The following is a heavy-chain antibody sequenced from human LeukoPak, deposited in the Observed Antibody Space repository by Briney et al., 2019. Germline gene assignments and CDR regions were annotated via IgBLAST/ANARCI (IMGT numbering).Heavy chain of an antibody. J-gene: IGHJ4*02. CDR2: MNPNNDDT. D-gene: IGHD2-15*01. CDR1: GYTFITYD. V-gene: IGHV1-8*03. Sequence: ASVKVSCKASGYTFITYDINWVRQAPGQGLEWLGWMNPNNDDTGYAQKFQGRFTISRNTSISTAYMELSSLRSEDTAVYYCARTSGTTWDYFDFWGQGTLVTVSS. CDR3: ARTSGTTWDYFDF.